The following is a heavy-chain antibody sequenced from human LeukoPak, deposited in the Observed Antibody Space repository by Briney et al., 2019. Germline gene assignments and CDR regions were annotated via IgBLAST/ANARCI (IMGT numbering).Heavy chain of an antibody. V-gene: IGHV1-58*01. CDR3: AADGETQLGFDY. J-gene: IGHJ4*02. CDR2: IVVGSGNT. D-gene: IGHD6-13*01. Sequence: SVKVSCKASGFTFTSSAVQWVRQARGQRLEWIGWIVVGSGNTNYAQKFQERVTITRDMSTSTAYMELSSLRSEDTAVYYCAADGETQLGFDYWGQGTLVTVSS. CDR1: GFTFTSSA.